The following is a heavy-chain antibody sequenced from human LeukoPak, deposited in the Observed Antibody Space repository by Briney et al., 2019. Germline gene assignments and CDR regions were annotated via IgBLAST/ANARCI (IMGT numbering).Heavy chain of an antibody. CDR3: ARVQQLVRYNWFDP. V-gene: IGHV1-18*01. D-gene: IGHD6-6*01. Sequence: ASVKVSCKASGYTLTSYGISWVRQAPGPGLEWMGWISAYNVNTNYAQKLQGRVTMTTDTSTSTAYMELRSLRSDDTAVYYCARVQQLVRYNWFDPWGQGTLATVSS. J-gene: IGHJ5*02. CDR1: GYTLTSYG. CDR2: ISAYNVNT.